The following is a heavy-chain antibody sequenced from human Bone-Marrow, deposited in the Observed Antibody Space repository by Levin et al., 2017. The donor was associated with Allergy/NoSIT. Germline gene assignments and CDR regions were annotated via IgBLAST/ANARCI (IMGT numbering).Heavy chain of an antibody. CDR3: ARGSYSPTY. V-gene: IGHV3-7*01. Sequence: PAASVKVSCAASGFTFSSYSMNWVRQAPGKGLEWVASIKQDGSEQYYVDSVKGRFTISRDNAKNSLFLQMNSLRAEDTALYYCARGSYSPTYWGQGTLVTVSS. D-gene: IGHD4-11*01. CDR2: IKQDGSEQ. J-gene: IGHJ4*02. CDR1: GFTFSSYS.